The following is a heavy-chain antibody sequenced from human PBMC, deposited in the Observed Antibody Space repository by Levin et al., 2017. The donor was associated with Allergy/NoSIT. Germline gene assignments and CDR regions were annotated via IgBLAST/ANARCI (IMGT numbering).Heavy chain of an antibody. Sequence: GESLKISCAASGFIFGDYAMSWVRQAPGKGLEWVSGLFGSGSGTKYADSVKGRFTISRDNSWNTLFLQMDSLRAEDTAVYYCAKGQGRPHTSCYLDYWGQRTLVTVSS. V-gene: IGHV3-23*01. CDR1: GFIFGDYA. J-gene: IGHJ4*02. CDR2: LFGSGSGT. CDR3: AKGQGRPHTSCYLDY.